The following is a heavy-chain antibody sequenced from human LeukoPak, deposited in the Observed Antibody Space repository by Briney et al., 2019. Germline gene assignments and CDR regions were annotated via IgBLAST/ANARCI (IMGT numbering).Heavy chain of an antibody. V-gene: IGHV1-24*01. CDR3: ATDKDFRTAGTTELDY. J-gene: IGHJ4*02. Sequence: ASVKVSCKVSGYTLTEVSIHWVRQAPGKGLEWMGGFDPEDDETIYAQNFQGRVTMTEDTYTDTAYMELSSLRSEDTAVYYCATDKDFRTAGTTELDYWGQGTLVIVSS. CDR1: GYTLTEVS. D-gene: IGHD1-1*01. CDR2: FDPEDDET.